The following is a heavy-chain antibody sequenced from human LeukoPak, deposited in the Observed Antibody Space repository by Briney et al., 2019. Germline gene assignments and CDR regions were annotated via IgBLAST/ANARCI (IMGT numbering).Heavy chain of an antibody. CDR1: GGTFSSYT. D-gene: IGHD3-3*01. J-gene: IGHJ6*02. CDR2: IIPILGIA. CDR3: ARGYYDFWSGYYQTPYGMDV. V-gene: IGHV1-69*02. Sequence: SVKVSCKASGGTFSSYTISWVRQAPGQGLEWMARIIPILGIANYAQKFQGRVTITADKSTSTAYMELSSLRSEDTAVYYCARGYYDFWSGYYQTPYGMDVWGQGTTVTVSS.